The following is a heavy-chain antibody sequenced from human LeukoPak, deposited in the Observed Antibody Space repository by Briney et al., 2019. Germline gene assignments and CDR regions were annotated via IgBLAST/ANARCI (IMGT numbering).Heavy chain of an antibody. Sequence: GGSLRLSCAASGFTFSSYAMSWVRQAPGKGLEWVAVISYDGSNKYYADSVKGRFTISRDNSKNTLYLQMSSLRAEDTAVYYCARGYYGYWGQGTLVTVSS. CDR3: ARGYYGY. V-gene: IGHV3-30-3*01. CDR2: ISYDGSNK. CDR1: GFTFSSYA. D-gene: IGHD3-3*01. J-gene: IGHJ4*02.